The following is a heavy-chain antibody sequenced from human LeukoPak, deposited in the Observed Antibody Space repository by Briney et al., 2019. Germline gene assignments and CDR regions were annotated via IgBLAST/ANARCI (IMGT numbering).Heavy chain of an antibody. Sequence: PGRSLRLSCAASGFFFSSNGMYWVRQAPGKGLEWVALIWYDGSDKYYTDSVKGRFTISRDNSKNTLFLQMNSLRAEDTAVYYCARLWGAAMLDYWGQGTLVTVSS. J-gene: IGHJ4*02. D-gene: IGHD5-18*01. CDR2: IWYDGSDK. CDR3: ARLWGAAMLDY. V-gene: IGHV3-33*01. CDR1: GFFFSSNG.